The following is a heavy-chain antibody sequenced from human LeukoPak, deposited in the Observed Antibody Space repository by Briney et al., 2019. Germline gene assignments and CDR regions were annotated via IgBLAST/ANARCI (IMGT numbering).Heavy chain of an antibody. V-gene: IGHV3-23*01. Sequence: GGSLRLSCAASGFSFSSYAMNWVRQAPGKGLEWVSTISASADSTYYADSVKGRFTISRDNSKNTLHLQMNSLRAEDTAVYYCAKGGAGYCSSTSCLYYFDYWGQGTPVTVST. CDR1: GFSFSSYA. J-gene: IGHJ4*02. D-gene: IGHD2-2*01. CDR2: ISASADST. CDR3: AKGGAGYCSSTSCLYYFDY.